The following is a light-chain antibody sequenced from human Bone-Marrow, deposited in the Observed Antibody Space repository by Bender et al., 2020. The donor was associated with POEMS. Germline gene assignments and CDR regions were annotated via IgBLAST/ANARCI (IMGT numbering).Light chain of an antibody. CDR2: EGS. J-gene: IGLJ2*01. CDR1: SSDVGSYNF. V-gene: IGLV2-14*02. Sequence: QSALTQPASVSGSPGQSITISCTGTSSDVGSYNFVSWYQQHPCKAPKLMIYEGSKRPSGVSNRFSGSKSGNTASLTISGLQAEDEADYYCSSYTSSSTYVVFGGGTKLTVL. CDR3: SSYTSSSTYVV.